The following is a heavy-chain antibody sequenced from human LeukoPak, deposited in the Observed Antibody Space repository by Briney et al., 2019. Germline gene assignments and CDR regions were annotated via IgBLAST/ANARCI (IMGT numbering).Heavy chain of an antibody. Sequence: ASVKVSCKASGYTFTSYGISWVRQAPGQGLEWMGWISAYNGNTNYAQKLQGRVTMTTDTSTSTAYMELRSLRSDDTAVYYCARGPLSVVRGVHFDYWGQGTLVTVSS. V-gene: IGHV1-18*01. CDR2: ISAYNGNT. D-gene: IGHD3-10*01. CDR1: GYTFTSYG. CDR3: ARGPLSVVRGVHFDY. J-gene: IGHJ4*02.